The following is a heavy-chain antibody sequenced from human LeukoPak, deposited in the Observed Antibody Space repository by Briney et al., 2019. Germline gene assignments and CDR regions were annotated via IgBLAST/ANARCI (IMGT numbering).Heavy chain of an antibody. D-gene: IGHD3-10*01. CDR3: ARESTMVRGVPSDY. Sequence: SVKVSCKASGGTFSSYAISWVRQAPGQGLEWMGRIIPILGIANYAQKFQGRVTITADKSTSTAYMELSSLRSEDTAVSYCARESTMVRGVPSDYWGQGTLVTVSS. V-gene: IGHV1-69*04. CDR2: IIPILGIA. J-gene: IGHJ4*02. CDR1: GGTFSSYA.